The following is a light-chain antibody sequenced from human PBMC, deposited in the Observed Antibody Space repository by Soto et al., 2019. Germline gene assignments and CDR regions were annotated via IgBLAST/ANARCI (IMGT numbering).Light chain of an antibody. Sequence: IQMTQSPSSLSASVGDRVTITCQASQDIAKNLNWYQQKPGKAPKLLIYDGSSLQTGVPSRFRGSGSATNFTYSISSLQSEDIAAYYCQQYDNLLPITFGQGTRLEIK. CDR2: DGS. CDR3: QQYDNLLPIT. V-gene: IGKV1-33*01. CDR1: QDIAKN. J-gene: IGKJ5*01.